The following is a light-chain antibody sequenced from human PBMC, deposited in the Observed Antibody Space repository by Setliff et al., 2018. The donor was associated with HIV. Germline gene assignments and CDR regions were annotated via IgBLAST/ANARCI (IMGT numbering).Light chain of an antibody. CDR3: CSYADSSTFLYV. Sequence: QSVLTQPPYVSGAPGQSVTISCTGSTSDIGHYNRVSWYQQPPGAAPKLIMYEVSHRPSGVPDRFSGSKSDSTASLTISGLQPEDEADYYCCSYADSSTFLYVFGTGTKVTVL. J-gene: IGLJ1*01. CDR2: EVS. V-gene: IGLV2-18*02. CDR1: TSDIGHYNR.